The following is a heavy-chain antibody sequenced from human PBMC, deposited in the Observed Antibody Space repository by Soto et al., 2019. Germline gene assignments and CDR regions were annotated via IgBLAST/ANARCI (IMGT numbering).Heavy chain of an antibody. V-gene: IGHV3-23*01. D-gene: IGHD4-17*01. CDR1: GFTFSSYA. Sequence: EVQLLESGGGLVQPGGSLRFSCAASGFTFSSYAMSWVRQAPGKGLEWVSAISGSGGSTYYADSVKGRFTISRDNAKNSLYLQMNSLRAEDTAVYYCARGTTVTTLDVWGKGTTVTVSS. CDR3: ARGTTVTTLDV. CDR2: ISGSGGST. J-gene: IGHJ6*04.